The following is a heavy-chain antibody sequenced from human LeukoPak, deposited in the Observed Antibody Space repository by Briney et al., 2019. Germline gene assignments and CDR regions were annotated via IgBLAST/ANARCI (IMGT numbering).Heavy chain of an antibody. Sequence: PGGSLRLSCAASGFTFSRYWMHWVRQAPGEGLVWVSRITTDGSATSYADSVKGRFTISRDDATNTLYLQMNSLRVEDTAVYYCARTAGGPNWFDPWGQGTLVTVSS. CDR3: ARTAGGPNWFDP. CDR1: GFTFSRYW. D-gene: IGHD2-21*02. V-gene: IGHV3-74*03. J-gene: IGHJ5*02. CDR2: ITTDGSAT.